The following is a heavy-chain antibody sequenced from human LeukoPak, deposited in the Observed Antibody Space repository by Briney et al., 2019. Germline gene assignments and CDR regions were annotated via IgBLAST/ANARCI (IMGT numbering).Heavy chain of an antibody. CDR2: IYSGGST. V-gene: IGHV3-53*01. CDR1: GFTVSSNY. CDR3: AKAHYNWFDP. Sequence: PGGSLRLSCAASGFTVSSNYMSWVRQAPGKGLEWVSVIYSGGSTYYADSVKGRFTISRDNSKNTLYLQMNSLRAEDTAVYHCAKAHYNWFDPWGQGTLVTVSS. J-gene: IGHJ5*02.